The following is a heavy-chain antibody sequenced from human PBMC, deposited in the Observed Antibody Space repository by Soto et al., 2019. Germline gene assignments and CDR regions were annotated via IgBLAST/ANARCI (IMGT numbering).Heavy chain of an antibody. Sequence: GASVKVSCKASGYTFTGYYIYWVRQAPVQVLEWMGWINPNSGDTHYAQKFQGRVTLTRDTSISTAYMELSRLRSDNTAVYYCERDLDTSAPTSYAWFDSWGQGTLVTASS. J-gene: IGHJ5*01. V-gene: IGHV1-2*02. CDR2: INPNSGDT. CDR3: ERDLDTSAPTSYAWFDS. CDR1: GYTFTGYY. D-gene: IGHD2-2*01.